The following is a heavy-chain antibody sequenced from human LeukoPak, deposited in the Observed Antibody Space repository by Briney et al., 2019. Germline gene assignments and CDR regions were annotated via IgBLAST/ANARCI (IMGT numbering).Heavy chain of an antibody. J-gene: IGHJ4*02. CDR2: INGYGSST. V-gene: IGHV3-74*01. D-gene: IGHD5-18*01. CDR1: GFTFISYW. Sequence: GGSLRLSXAASGFTFISYWMHWVRQAPGKGLVWVSRINGYGSSTDFADSVKGRFTISRDNAKNTLYLQMISLRAEDKARYYCARDAPGNTALDSGGKEPLATVS. CDR3: ARDAPGNTALDS.